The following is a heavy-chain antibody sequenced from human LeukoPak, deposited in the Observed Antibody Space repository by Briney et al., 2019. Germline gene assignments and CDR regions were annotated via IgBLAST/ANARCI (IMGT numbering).Heavy chain of an antibody. CDR2: FYYSGST. CDR1: GGSISSSSYY. D-gene: IGHD1-26*01. Sequence: PSETLSLTCPVSGGSISSSSYYWGWIRQPPGKGLEWIGTFYYSGSTYYNPSLRSRVTISVDTSKNQFSLKLSSVTAADTAVYYCARHGGSYYDYWGQGTLVTVSS. CDR3: ARHGGSYYDY. J-gene: IGHJ4*02. V-gene: IGHV4-39*01.